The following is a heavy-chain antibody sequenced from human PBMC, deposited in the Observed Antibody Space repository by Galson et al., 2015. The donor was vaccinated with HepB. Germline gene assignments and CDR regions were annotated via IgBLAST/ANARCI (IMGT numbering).Heavy chain of an antibody. Sequence: SLRLSCAASGFMFSDFGMNWVRQAPGQGLEWVSFISSGGNTLYYRKSVRGRFTISRDNAKNSLFLQMSSLRDEDTAVYYCARWGPYYDTYGYLYGMDVWGQGTTVTVSS. CDR2: ISSGGNTL. CDR1: GFMFSDFG. CDR3: ARWGPYYDTYGYLYGMDV. J-gene: IGHJ6*02. D-gene: IGHD3-22*01. V-gene: IGHV3-48*02.